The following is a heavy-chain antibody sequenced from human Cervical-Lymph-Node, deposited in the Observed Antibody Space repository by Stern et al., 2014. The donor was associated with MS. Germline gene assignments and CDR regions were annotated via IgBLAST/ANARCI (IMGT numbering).Heavy chain of an antibody. CDR3: ARHDYGDYYFDY. CDR1: AYTFTNYG. D-gene: IGHD4-17*01. Sequence: VQLVQSGAEVKKPGASVKVSCAASAYTFTNYGLSWVRQAPGQGLEWMGWISVHNGNTNYAQKFQGRVTMTTDTSTSTAYMELRSLRSDDTAVYYCARHDYGDYYFDYWGQGTLVTVSS. J-gene: IGHJ4*02. CDR2: ISVHNGNT. V-gene: IGHV1-18*01.